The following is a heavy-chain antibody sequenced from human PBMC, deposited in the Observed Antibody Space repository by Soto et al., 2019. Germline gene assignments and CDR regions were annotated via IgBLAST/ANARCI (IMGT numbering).Heavy chain of an antibody. Sequence: PSETLSLTRPVSGGSISRYYWSWIRQPPGKGLEWIGYIYYSGSTNYNPSLKSRVTISVDTSKNQFSLKLSSVTAADTAVYYCASPSESNSGWVNAFDSWGQGTMVTVS. CDR2: IYYSGST. V-gene: IGHV4-59*08. CDR1: GGSISRYY. J-gene: IGHJ3*01. CDR3: ASPSESNSGWVNAFDS. D-gene: IGHD6-19*01.